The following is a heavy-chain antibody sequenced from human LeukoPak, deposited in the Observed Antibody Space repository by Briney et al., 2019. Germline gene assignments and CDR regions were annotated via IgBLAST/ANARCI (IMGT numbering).Heavy chain of an antibody. J-gene: IGHJ6*02. CDR3: ASAVVVTAILYYYGMDV. D-gene: IGHD2-21*02. CDR1: GGTFSSYA. V-gene: IGHV1-69*13. CDR2: IISIFGTA. Sequence: ASVKVSCKASGGTFSSYAISWVRQAPGQGLEWMGGIISIFGTANYAQKFQGRVTITADESTSTAYMELSSLRSEDTAVYYCASAVVVTAILYYYGMDVWGQETTVTVSS.